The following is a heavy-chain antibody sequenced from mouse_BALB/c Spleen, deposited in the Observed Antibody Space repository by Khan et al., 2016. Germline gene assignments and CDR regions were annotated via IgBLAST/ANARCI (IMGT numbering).Heavy chain of an antibody. CDR3: ARSGGNYPYWYFDV. CDR1: GYSITSDYA. Sequence: EVQLQESGPGLVKPSQSLSPTCTVTGYSITSDYAWNWIRQFPGNKLEWMGYISYSGSTSYNPSLKSRISFTRDTSKNQFFLQLNSVTTEDTATYYGARSGGNYPYWYFDVWDAGTTVTVSS. V-gene: IGHV3-2*02. J-gene: IGHJ1*01. CDR2: ISYSGST. D-gene: IGHD2-1*01.